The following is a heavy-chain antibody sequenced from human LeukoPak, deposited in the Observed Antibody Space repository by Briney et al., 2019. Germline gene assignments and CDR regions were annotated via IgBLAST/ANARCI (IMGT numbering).Heavy chain of an antibody. D-gene: IGHD3-22*01. Sequence: SETLSLTCTVSGGSISSGSYYWSWIRQPAGKGLEWIGRIYTSGSTNYNPSLKSRVTMSVDTSKNQFSLKLSSVTAADTAVYYCAREQGGAYYYDSSGYYPEGYFDLWGRGTLVTVSS. CDR1: GGSISSGSYY. CDR3: AREQGGAYYYDSSGYYPEGYFDL. CDR2: IYTSGST. V-gene: IGHV4-61*02. J-gene: IGHJ2*01.